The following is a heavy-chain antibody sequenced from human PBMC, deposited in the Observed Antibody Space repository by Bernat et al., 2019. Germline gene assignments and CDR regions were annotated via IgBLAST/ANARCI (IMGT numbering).Heavy chain of an antibody. D-gene: IGHD3-22*01. CDR2: ISYDGSNK. Sequence: QVQLVESGGGVVQPGRSLRLSCAASGFTISSYAMHWVRQAPGKGLEWVAVISYDGSNKYYADSVKGRFTISRDNSKNTLYLQMNSLRAEDTAVYYCARDRDSSGYYWVGAFDIWGQGTMVTVSS. CDR1: GFTISSYA. J-gene: IGHJ3*02. CDR3: ARDRDSSGYYWVGAFDI. V-gene: IGHV3-30-3*01.